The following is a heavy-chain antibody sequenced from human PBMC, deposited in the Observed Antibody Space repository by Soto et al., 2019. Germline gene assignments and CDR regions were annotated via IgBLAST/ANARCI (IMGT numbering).Heavy chain of an antibody. V-gene: IGHV1-8*01. Sequence: QVQLVQSGAEVVKPGASVKVSCKAYGYTFTDYDINWVRQAAGRGLEWMGWMNPNTGNTAYAPKFQGRLTLSRDTSMCTAYMDLSSLTSDDTAVYYCARGFSSYSDLWAQGALVTVSS. D-gene: IGHD6-13*01. CDR1: GYTFTDYD. CDR2: MNPNTGNT. CDR3: ARGFSSYSDL. J-gene: IGHJ4*02.